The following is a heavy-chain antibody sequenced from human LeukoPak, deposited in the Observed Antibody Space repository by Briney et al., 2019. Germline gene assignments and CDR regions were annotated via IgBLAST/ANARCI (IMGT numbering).Heavy chain of an antibody. V-gene: IGHV4-39*01. Sequence: SETLSLTCTVSGGSISSISSNNWAWIRQPPGKGRELIAAIHYSGSTYYNPPFMSRVTISVDTSKNQFSLKLRSLTATDTAVYYCARLPTGYPNWFDTWGQGILVTVSS. CDR2: IHYSGST. CDR3: ARLPTGYPNWFDT. D-gene: IGHD5-18*01. J-gene: IGHJ5*02. CDR1: GGSISSISSNN.